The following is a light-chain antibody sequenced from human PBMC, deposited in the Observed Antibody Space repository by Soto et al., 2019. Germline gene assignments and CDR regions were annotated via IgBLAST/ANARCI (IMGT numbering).Light chain of an antibody. CDR1: QSVRSY. CDR3: QQYTGQPTT. Sequence: EIVLTQSRATLSLSPGERAALSCRASQSVRSYLAWYQQRPGQAPRILIYGASTRAAGIPDRFSGSGSGTDFTLTITRLEPEDSEVYFCQQYTGQPTTFGQGTRLEIK. CDR2: GAS. J-gene: IGKJ5*01. V-gene: IGKV3-11*01.